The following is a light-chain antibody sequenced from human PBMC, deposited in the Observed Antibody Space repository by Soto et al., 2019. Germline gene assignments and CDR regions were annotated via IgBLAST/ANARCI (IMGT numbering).Light chain of an antibody. Sequence: DIQMTQFPSILSASVGDTVTITCRASESVVKWLAWFQHKPGKAPKLLIYKASVLSNGVPSRFSGSGFGTEFTLTISSLRPDDSATYFCQQYNVFWTFGQGTKVDIK. V-gene: IGKV1-5*03. CDR2: KAS. J-gene: IGKJ1*01. CDR1: ESVVKW. CDR3: QQYNVFWT.